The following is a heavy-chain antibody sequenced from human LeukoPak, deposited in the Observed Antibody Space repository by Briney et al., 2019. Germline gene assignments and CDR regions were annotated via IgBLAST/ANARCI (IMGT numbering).Heavy chain of an antibody. V-gene: IGHV3-53*05. CDR2: IYSGA. CDR1: GVNVSNNY. Sequence: GGSLRLSCAASGVNVSNNYMSWVRQAPGKGLEWVSVIYSGAYYADSVKGRFTISRDNSKNTLYLQMNSLRAEDTAVYYCAKGVGLLYCCYGMDVWGQGTTVTVSS. J-gene: IGHJ6*02. D-gene: IGHD3/OR15-3a*01. CDR3: AKGVGLLYCCYGMDV.